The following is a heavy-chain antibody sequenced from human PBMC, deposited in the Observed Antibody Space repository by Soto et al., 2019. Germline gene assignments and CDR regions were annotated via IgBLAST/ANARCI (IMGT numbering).Heavy chain of an antibody. CDR3: ARAHSGISNPLHFDY. Sequence: ISEKRSVGKVCRSWCAWVRQMPGKGLDWMGIIYPGDSDIRYSPSFQGQVTISADEYMTTAYLQWSNLKASDTAMYYCARAHSGISNPLHFDYCVRVTLVT. CDR1: VGKVCRSW. V-gene: IGHV5-51*01. D-gene: IGHD4-4*01. J-gene: IGHJ4*02. CDR2: IYPGDSDI.